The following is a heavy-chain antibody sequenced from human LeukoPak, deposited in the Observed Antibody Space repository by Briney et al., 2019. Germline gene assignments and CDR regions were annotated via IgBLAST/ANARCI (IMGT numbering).Heavy chain of an antibody. J-gene: IGHJ6*02. D-gene: IGHD1-26*01. V-gene: IGHV4-59*01. Sequence: SETLSLTCTVSGGSISSYYWSWIRQPPGKGLEWIGYFSYSGSTNYNPSLKSRVTVSVDTSKNQFSLKLSSVTAADTAVYHCARGGSYYYYGMDVWGQGTTVTVSS. CDR3: ARGGSYYYYGMDV. CDR2: FSYSGST. CDR1: GGSISSYY.